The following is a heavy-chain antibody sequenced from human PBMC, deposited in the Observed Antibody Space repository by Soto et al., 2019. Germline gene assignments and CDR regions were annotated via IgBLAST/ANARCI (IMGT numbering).Heavy chain of an antibody. J-gene: IGHJ6*02. Sequence: ASVKISCKASGYTFTGYYVLWVRQAPGQGPECIGSINPYTGGTNYAQKFQGRVTMTRDTSISTAYMELSKLISDDTAVYYCATQFHHCGGDCYRGPYFGMDVWGQGTTVTVSS. CDR2: INPYTGGT. V-gene: IGHV1-2*02. D-gene: IGHD2-21*02. CDR1: GYTFTGYY. CDR3: ATQFHHCGGDCYRGPYFGMDV.